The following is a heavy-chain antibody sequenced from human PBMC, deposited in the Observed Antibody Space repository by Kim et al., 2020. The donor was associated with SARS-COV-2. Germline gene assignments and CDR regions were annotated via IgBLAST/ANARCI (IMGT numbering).Heavy chain of an antibody. CDR3: ARSSSSWNNWFDP. Sequence: SETLSLTCTVFGDSINDYYWSWIRQSPGKGLEWIGYVFYLGSTNYNPSLRSRVTISVDTSKNQFSLRLTSVTAADTAVYYCARSSSSWNNWFDPWGQGTLATASS. V-gene: IGHV4-59*01. CDR1: GDSINDYY. CDR2: VFYLGST. D-gene: IGHD6-13*01. J-gene: IGHJ5*01.